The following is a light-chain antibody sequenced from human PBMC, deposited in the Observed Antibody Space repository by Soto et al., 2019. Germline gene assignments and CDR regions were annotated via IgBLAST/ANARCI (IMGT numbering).Light chain of an antibody. Sequence: EIVLTQSPATLSVSPGERATLSCKASQSVGHNFVWYQQKPGQAPRLLIFATSTRATGVPARFSGSGSGTEFTLTISSLQSEDFAVYYCQQYGDWPPTFGGGAKVEIE. CDR1: QSVGHN. CDR2: ATS. CDR3: QQYGDWPPT. V-gene: IGKV3-15*01. J-gene: IGKJ4*01.